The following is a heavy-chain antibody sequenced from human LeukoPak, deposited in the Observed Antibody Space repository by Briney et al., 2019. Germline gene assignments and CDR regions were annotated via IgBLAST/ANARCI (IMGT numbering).Heavy chain of an antibody. CDR2: IYTSGST. Sequence: RTSETLSLTCTVSGGSISSYYWSWIRQPAGKGLEWIGRIYTSGSTNYNPSLKSRVTMSVDTSKNQFSLKLSSVTAADTAVYYCAGLRKRSGTFDLWGQGTVVTVSS. V-gene: IGHV4-4*07. J-gene: IGHJ3*01. CDR1: GGSISSYY. D-gene: IGHD6-25*01. CDR3: AGLRKRSGTFDL.